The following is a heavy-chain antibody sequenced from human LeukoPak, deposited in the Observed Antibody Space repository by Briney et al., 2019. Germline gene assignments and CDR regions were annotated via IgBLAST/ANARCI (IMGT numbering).Heavy chain of an antibody. CDR2: IYYSGST. V-gene: IGHV4-59*01. CDR1: GGSISSYY. J-gene: IGHJ4*02. D-gene: IGHD4-17*01. CDR3: ARGTAVTRGIGFDY. Sequence: SETLSLTRTVSGGSISSYYWSWIRQPPGKGLEWIGYIYYSGSTNYNPSLKSRVTISVDTSKNQFSLKLSSVTAADTAVYYCARGTAVTRGIGFDYWGQGTLVTVSS.